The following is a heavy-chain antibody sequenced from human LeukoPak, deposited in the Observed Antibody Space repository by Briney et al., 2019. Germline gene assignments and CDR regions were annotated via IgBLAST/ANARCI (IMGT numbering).Heavy chain of an antibody. CDR2: IYSGGTT. CDR3: AREYGDYVYY. J-gene: IGHJ4*02. Sequence: GGSLRLSCAASGFTVSSNYMRWVRQAPGKGLEWVSVIYSGGTTYYADSVKGRFTISRDNSKNTLYLQMNSLRAESTAVYYCAREYGDYVYYWGQGTLVTVSS. V-gene: IGHV3-66*01. D-gene: IGHD4-17*01. CDR1: GFTVSSNY.